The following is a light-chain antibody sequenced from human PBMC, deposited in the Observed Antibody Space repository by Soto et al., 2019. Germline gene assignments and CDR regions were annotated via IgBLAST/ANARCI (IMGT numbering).Light chain of an antibody. J-gene: IGKJ1*01. CDR1: QSVSSSY. Sequence: EIVLTQSPGTLSLSPGERVSLSCRASQSVSSSYLAWYQQKPVQAPRLLLDGASSRANGIPDRFSGSGSATDFTLTIRRLETEAFAVYYCQQYGSCPWTFGQGTKVEIK. CDR3: QQYGSCPWT. V-gene: IGKV3-20*01. CDR2: GAS.